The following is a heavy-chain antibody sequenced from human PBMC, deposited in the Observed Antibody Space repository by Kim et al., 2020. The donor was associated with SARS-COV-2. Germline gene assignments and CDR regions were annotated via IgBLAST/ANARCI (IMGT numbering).Heavy chain of an antibody. V-gene: IGHV4-31*03. CDR1: GGSISSGGYY. D-gene: IGHD3-9*01. Sequence: SETLSLTCTVSGGSISSGGYYWSWIRQHPGKGLEWIGYIYYSGSTYYNPSLKSRVTISVDTSKNQFSLKLSSVTAADTAVYYCARAHPPGGYFDWLLFDYWGQGTLVTVSS. CDR3: ARAHPPGGYFDWLLFDY. J-gene: IGHJ4*02. CDR2: IYYSGST.